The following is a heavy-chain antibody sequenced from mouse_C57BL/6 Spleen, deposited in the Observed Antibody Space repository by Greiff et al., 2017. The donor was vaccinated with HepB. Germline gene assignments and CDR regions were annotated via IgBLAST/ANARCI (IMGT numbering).Heavy chain of an antibody. CDR3: ARWGSSYAMDY. Sequence: VKLMESGPELVKPGASVKISCKASGYAFSSSWMNWVKQRPGKGLEWIGRIYPGDGDTNYNGKFKGKATLTADKSSSTAYMQLSSLTSEDSAVYFCARWGSSYAMDYWGQGTSVTVSS. V-gene: IGHV1-82*01. CDR1: GYAFSSSW. J-gene: IGHJ4*01. D-gene: IGHD1-1*01. CDR2: IYPGDGDT.